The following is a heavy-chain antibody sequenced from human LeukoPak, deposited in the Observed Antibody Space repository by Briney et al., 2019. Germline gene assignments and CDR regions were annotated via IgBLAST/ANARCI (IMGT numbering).Heavy chain of an antibody. D-gene: IGHD5-12*01. CDR2: IIPILGTA. Sequence: GASVKVSCKASGYTFTNYDINWVRQASGQGLEWMGRIIPILGTANYAQKFQGRVTITADKSTSTAYMELSSLRSEDTAVYYCARAKSGYDSHYYYYGMDVWGQGTTVTVSS. CDR3: ARAKSGYDSHYYYYGMDV. V-gene: IGHV1-69*04. J-gene: IGHJ6*02. CDR1: GYTFTNYD.